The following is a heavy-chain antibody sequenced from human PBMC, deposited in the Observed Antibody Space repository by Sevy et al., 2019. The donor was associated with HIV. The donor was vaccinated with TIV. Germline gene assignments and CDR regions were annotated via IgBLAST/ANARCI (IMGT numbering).Heavy chain of an antibody. CDR2: IYQDGST. CDR1: GYSISSAYS. CDR3: SSFGRLIIINDDTFEI. J-gene: IGHJ3*02. Sequence: SENLSLTCTVSGYSISSAYSWGWIRQPPGKGLEWIANIYQDGSTYYNPSLNSRVTISIDTSKNQFSLKLSSVTAADTAVYYCSSFGRLIIINDDTFEIWGQGTMVTVSS. V-gene: IGHV4-38-2*02. D-gene: IGHD3-9*01.